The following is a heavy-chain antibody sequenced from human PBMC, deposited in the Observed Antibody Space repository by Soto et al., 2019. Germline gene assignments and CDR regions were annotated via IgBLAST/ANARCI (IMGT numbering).Heavy chain of an antibody. J-gene: IGHJ4*02. CDR1: GGYISSGDYS. CDR2: IYHSGII. CDR3: ARSFGSSPTAFDY. D-gene: IGHD6-6*01. V-gene: IGHV4-30-2*01. Sequence: SETLSLTCAVSGGYISSGDYSWSWIRQPPGKGLEWIGYIYHSGIIYYNPSLQSRGTISGESSKNQFSLRLSSVTAADTAVYYCARSFGSSPTAFDYWGQGTMVTVSS.